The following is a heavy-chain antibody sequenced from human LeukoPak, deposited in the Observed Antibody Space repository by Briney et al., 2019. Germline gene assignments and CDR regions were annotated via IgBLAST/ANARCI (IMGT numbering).Heavy chain of an antibody. J-gene: IGHJ4*02. V-gene: IGHV4-59*01. D-gene: IGHD3-22*01. CDR1: GGSISSYY. CDR3: ARDGRDYYDSSGHYPLF. Sequence: SETLSLTCTVSGGSISSYYWIWIRQPPGKGLEWIGYIYYSGSTNYNPSLKSRVTISVDTSKNQFSLKLSCVTAADTAVYCCARDGRDYYDSSGHYPLFWGQGTRVSVSS. CDR2: IYYSGST.